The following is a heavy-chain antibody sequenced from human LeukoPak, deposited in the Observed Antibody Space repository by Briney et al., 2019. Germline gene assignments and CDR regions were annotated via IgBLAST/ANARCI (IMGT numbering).Heavy chain of an antibody. D-gene: IGHD3-3*01. CDR1: GFTFDDYA. J-gene: IGHJ4*02. CDR2: ISWNSGSI. Sequence: GGSLRLSCAASGFTFDDYAMHWVRQAPGKGLEWVSGISWNSGSIGYADSVKGRFTISRDNSKNTLYLQMNSVRAEDTPVYYCAVYDFWSGYYTDLDYWGQGTLVTVSS. CDR3: AVYDFWSGYYTDLDY. V-gene: IGHV3-9*01.